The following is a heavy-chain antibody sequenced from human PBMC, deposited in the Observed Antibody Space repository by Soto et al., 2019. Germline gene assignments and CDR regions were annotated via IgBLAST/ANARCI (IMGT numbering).Heavy chain of an antibody. V-gene: IGHV4-38-2*01. J-gene: IGHJ4*02. CDR1: GDSISSGYY. Sequence: SETLSLTCAVSGDSISSGYYWAWIRRPPGKGLEWIGSIYHSGTTYYNPSLKSRVTISVDTSRNQFSLKLSSVTAADSAVYYCARPDNVGYSPYFGQGPLVTFSS. CDR3: ARPDNVGYSPY. CDR2: IYHSGTT. D-gene: IGHD2-21*01.